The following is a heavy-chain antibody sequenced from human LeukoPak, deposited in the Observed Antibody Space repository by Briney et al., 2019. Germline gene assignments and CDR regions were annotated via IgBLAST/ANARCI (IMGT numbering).Heavy chain of an antibody. CDR1: GFAFSRFG. J-gene: IGHJ4*02. CDR2: IIHDGTTK. V-gene: IGHV3-30*18. CDR3: AKADGYDTSTGYLY. D-gene: IGHD3-9*01. Sequence: GRPLRLSCAASGFAFSRFGVHWVRQAPGKGLEWVAVIIHDGTTKYYADSVRGRFTISRDNSKSALYLQMNSLSPEDTAVYYCAKADGYDTSTGYLYWGQGTLVTVSS.